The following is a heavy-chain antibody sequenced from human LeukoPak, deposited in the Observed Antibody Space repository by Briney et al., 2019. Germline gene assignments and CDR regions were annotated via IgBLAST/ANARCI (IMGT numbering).Heavy chain of an antibody. Sequence: SETLSLTRAVSGGSISSGGYSWSWIRQPPGKGLEWIGYIYHSGSTYYNPSLKSRVTISVDRSKNQFSLKLSSVTAADTAVYYCARVNYYSSGPNLGAFDIWGQGKMVTVPS. CDR1: GGSISSGGYS. V-gene: IGHV4-30-2*01. CDR3: ARVNYYSSGPNLGAFDI. CDR2: IYHSGST. D-gene: IGHD3-22*01. J-gene: IGHJ3*02.